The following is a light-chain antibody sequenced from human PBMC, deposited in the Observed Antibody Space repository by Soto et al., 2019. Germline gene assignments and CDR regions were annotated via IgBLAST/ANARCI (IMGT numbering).Light chain of an antibody. CDR3: QQYNLWPPWT. CDR2: GAS. Sequence: EIVMTQSPATLSVSPGERATLSCRASQSVSSNLAWYQRKPGQAPRLLIYGASTRATGIPARFSGSGSGTEFTLTISSLQSEAFAVYYCQQYNLWPPWTFGQGTKVEIK. CDR1: QSVSSN. J-gene: IGKJ1*01. V-gene: IGKV3-15*01.